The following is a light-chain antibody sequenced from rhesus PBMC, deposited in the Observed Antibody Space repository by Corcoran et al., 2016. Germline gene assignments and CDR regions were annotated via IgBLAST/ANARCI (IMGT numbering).Light chain of an antibody. CDR2: AVS. CDR1: QGVSNY. V-gene: IGKV1S17*01. CDR3: QHGHDVPWT. J-gene: IGKJ1*01. Sequence: DIHMTQSPSSLSASVGDRVTITCQASQGVSNYLAWYQQKPGKVPKLLIYAVSTLESGVPTRFSGSGSGTDVTPTFSSLQPEDFPTYYCQHGHDVPWTFGQGTKVDIK.